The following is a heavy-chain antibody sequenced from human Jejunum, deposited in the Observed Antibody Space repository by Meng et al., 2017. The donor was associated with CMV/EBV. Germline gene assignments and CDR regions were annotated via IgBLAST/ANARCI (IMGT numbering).Heavy chain of an antibody. CDR2: IDPNSGGT. V-gene: IGHV1-2*02. D-gene: IGHD1-26*01. CDR3: ARGPSHGAFDY. Sequence: KSSGYTVTDYYIRRLRQASGQWLEWMGCIDPNSGGTTHAQKFQGGVTMTRDTSISTAYMELNRLISDDTAVYYCARGPSHGAFDYWGQGTRVTVSS. J-gene: IGHJ4*02. CDR1: GYTVTDYY.